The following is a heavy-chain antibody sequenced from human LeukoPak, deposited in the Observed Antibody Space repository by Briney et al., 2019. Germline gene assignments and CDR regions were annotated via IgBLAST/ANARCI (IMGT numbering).Heavy chain of an antibody. CDR1: GGTFSSYA. V-gene: IGHV1-69*05. CDR2: IIPIFGTA. CDR3: AQQVDTAMVTTDY. Sequence: VASVKVSCKASGGTFSSYAISWVRQAPGQGLEWMGGIIPIFGTANYAQKFQGRVTITTDESTSTAYMELSSLRSEDTAVYYCAQQVDTAMVTTDYWGRGTLVTVSS. J-gene: IGHJ4*02. D-gene: IGHD5-18*01.